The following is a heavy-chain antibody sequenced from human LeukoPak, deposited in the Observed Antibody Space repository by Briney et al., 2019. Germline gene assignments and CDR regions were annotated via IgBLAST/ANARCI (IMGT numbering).Heavy chain of an antibody. CDR1: GFSFSSNA. CDR2: ISGSGGST. D-gene: IGHD5-24*01. CDR3: AKKIEMATIRVFDY. V-gene: IGHV3-23*01. J-gene: IGHJ4*02. Sequence: GGSQRLSCAASGFSFSSNAMSWVRQAPGKGLEWVSAISGSGGSTYCADSVKGRFTISRDKSKNTLYLQMNSLRAEDTAIYYCAKKIEMATIRVFDYWGQGTLVTVSS.